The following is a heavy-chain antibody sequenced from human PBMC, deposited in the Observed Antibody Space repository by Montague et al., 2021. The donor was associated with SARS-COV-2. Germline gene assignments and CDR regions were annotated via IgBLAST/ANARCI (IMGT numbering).Heavy chain of an antibody. CDR1: GFTFSTYG. J-gene: IGHJ6*02. CDR2: IWYDGSNQ. V-gene: IGHV3-33*08. CDR3: AREYSAPRWFGEYNRYGMDV. Sequence: RLSWSASGFTFSTYGMYWVRQPPGKGLEWVAVIWYDGSNQYYGDSVKGRFTISRDNSKNTLYLQMNSLRAEDTAVYYCAREYSAPRWFGEYNRYGMDVWGQGTTVTVSS. D-gene: IGHD3-10*01.